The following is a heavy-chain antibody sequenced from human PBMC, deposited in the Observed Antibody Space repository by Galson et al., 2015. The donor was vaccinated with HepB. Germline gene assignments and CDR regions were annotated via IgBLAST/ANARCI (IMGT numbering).Heavy chain of an antibody. J-gene: IGHJ4*02. D-gene: IGHD5-12*01. CDR2: IGTNGDST. V-gene: IGHV3-64D*08. CDR3: LKDQSGHDWGRVDH. Sequence: SLRLSCAASGFTFRSYAMHWVRQAPGKGLEYVSAIGTNGDSTHYADAVKGRFTISRDNSKNTLYLQMSSLRPEDTAVYYCLKDQSGHDWGRVDHWGQGTLVTVSS. CDR1: GFTFRSYA.